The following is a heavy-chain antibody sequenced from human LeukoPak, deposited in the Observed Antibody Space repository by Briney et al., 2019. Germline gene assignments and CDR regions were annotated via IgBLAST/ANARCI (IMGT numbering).Heavy chain of an antibody. CDR3: ARATNWAYFDY. J-gene: IGHJ4*02. CDR2: ISYDGSNK. Sequence: GGSLRLSCAASGFTFSSYAMHWVRQAPGKGLEWVAVISYDGSNKYYADSVKGRFTISRDDSKNTLYLQMDSLRAEDTAVYYCARATNWAYFDYWGQGTLVTVSS. V-gene: IGHV3-30-3*01. CDR1: GFTFSSYA. D-gene: IGHD7-27*01.